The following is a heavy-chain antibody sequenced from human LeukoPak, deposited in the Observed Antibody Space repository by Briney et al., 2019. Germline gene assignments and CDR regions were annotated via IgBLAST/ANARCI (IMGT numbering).Heavy chain of an antibody. CDR1: GGSISSSSYY. J-gene: IGHJ3*02. CDR2: IYYSGST. D-gene: IGHD3-22*01. CDR3: ARRGRIVVVMSAFDI. V-gene: IGHV4-39*01. Sequence: SETLSLTCTVSGGSISSSSYYWGWIRQPPGKGLEWIGSIYYSGSTYYNPSLKSRVTISVDTSKNQFSLKLSSATAADTAVYYCARRGRIVVVMSAFDIWGQGTMVTVSS.